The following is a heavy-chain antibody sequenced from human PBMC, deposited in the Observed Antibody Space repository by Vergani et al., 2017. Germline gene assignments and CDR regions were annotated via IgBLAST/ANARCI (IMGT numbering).Heavy chain of an antibody. D-gene: IGHD4-17*01. V-gene: IGHV3-13*01. Sequence: EVQLVESGGGLVQPGGSLRLSCAASGFTFSTYDMHWVRQATGTGLEWVSAIGTAGDTYYPGSVKGRFTISRENAKNSLYLQMNGLRAGDTAVYYCARTGEWMRSNNGPPDYVFALDVWGQGTTVIVSS. J-gene: IGHJ6*02. CDR3: ARTGEWMRSNNGPPDYVFALDV. CDR1: GFTFSTYD. CDR2: IGTAGDT.